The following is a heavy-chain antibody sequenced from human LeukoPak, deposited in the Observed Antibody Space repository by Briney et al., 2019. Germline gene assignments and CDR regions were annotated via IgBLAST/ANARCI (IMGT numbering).Heavy chain of an antibody. CDR3: ARDLQYYYDSSAYYVYYYGMDV. CDR1: GFTFSSYA. Sequence: PGGSLRLSCAASGFTFSSYAMHWVRQAPGKGLEWVAVISYDGSNKYYPDSVKGRFTISRDNSKNTLYLQMNSLRAEDTAVYYCARDLQYYYDSSAYYVYYYGMDVWGQGTTVTVSS. V-gene: IGHV3-30-3*01. CDR2: ISYDGSNK. D-gene: IGHD3-22*01. J-gene: IGHJ6*02.